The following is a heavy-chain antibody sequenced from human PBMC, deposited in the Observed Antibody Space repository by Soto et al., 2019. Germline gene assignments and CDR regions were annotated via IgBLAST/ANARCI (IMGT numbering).Heavy chain of an antibody. Sequence: QVRLVQSGAEVKRPGASVKVSCKTSGYTFINYYMHWLRQAPGEGPEWIGVINLSGGTTTYSQKFQGRVTMTRDTSTSTVYMEFRSLTSEDTAMYYCSREATSHYSGMDVWGQGTVVTFSS. CDR3: SREATSHYSGMDV. CDR1: GYTFINYY. J-gene: IGHJ6*02. CDR2: INLSGGTT. D-gene: IGHD6-6*01. V-gene: IGHV1-46*01.